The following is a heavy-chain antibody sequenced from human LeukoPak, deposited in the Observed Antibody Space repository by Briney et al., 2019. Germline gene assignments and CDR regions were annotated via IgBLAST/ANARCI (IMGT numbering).Heavy chain of an antibody. V-gene: IGHV3-33*01. CDR3: ARDGYCSGGSCYYYGMDV. D-gene: IGHD2-15*01. Sequence: PGGSLRLSCAASGFTFSSYGMHWVRQAPGKGLEWVAVIWYDGSNKYYADSVKGRFTISRDNSKNTPYLQMNSLRAEDTAVYYCARDGYCSGGSCYYYGMDVWGKGTTVTVSS. J-gene: IGHJ6*04. CDR1: GFTFSSYG. CDR2: IWYDGSNK.